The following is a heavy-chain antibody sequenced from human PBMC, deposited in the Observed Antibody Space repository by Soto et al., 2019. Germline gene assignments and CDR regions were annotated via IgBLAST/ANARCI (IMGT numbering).Heavy chain of an antibody. CDR3: AHRRAYCTGGSCYSIWFDP. V-gene: IGHV2-5*02. CDR1: GFSLSTSGMG. D-gene: IGHD2-15*01. J-gene: IGHJ5*02. Sequence: QITLKESGPTLVKPTQTLTLTCTFSGFSLSTSGMGVGWIRQPPGKALEWLALIYWDDDKRYSPSLKSRLTNTKDTSKNQVVLTMTNMDPVDTATYYCAHRRAYCTGGSCYSIWFDPWGQGTLVTVSS. CDR2: IYWDDDK.